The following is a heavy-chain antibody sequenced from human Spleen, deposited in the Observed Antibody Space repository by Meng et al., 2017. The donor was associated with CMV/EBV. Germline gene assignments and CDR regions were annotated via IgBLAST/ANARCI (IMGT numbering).Heavy chain of an antibody. CDR2: VSSDGSET. Sequence: GESLKISCAASGFTFSSYSMNWVRQAPGKGLEWVAVVSSDGSETYYADSVKGRFTISRDDFNHALYLQLNSLRVDDVGVYYCTRGFRFTRGTIPNALDVWGRGTPVTVSS. J-gene: IGHJ6*02. CDR3: TRGFRFTRGTIPNALDV. V-gene: IGHV3-30*03. D-gene: IGHD1-7*01. CDR1: GFTFSSYS.